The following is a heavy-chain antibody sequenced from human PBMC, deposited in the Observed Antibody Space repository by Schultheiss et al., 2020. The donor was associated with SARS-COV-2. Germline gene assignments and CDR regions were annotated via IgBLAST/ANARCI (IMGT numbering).Heavy chain of an antibody. CDR2: IYSGGST. CDR3: AKDPGARFGEIYFDY. CDR1: GFTVSSNY. D-gene: IGHD3-10*01. J-gene: IGHJ4*02. V-gene: IGHV3-53*05. Sequence: GESLKISCAASGFTVSSNYMSWVRQAPGKGLEWVSVIYSGGSTYYADSVKGRFTISRDNSKNSLYLQMNSLRAEDTAVYYCAKDPGARFGEIYFDYWGQGTLVTVSS.